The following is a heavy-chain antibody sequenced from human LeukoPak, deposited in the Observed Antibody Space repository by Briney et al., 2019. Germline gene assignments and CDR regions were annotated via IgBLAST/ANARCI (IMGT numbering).Heavy chain of an antibody. J-gene: IGHJ3*02. CDR3: AREPHDFHEEDGFDI. CDR1: GFSFSSYS. D-gene: IGHD5-24*01. Sequence: PGGSLSISCAASGFSFSSYSMFWVRQAPGKGLEWVSSISDRSSFIYYADPVKGRFTISRDNAKKSLFLHMNSLRVEDTALYYCAREPHDFHEEDGFDIWGQGTLVTVSS. CDR2: ISDRSSFI. V-gene: IGHV3-21*01.